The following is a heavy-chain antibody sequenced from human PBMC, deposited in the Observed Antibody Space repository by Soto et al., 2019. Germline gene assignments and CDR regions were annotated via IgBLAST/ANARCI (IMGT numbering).Heavy chain of an antibody. Sequence: SVKVSCKASGGTFSTYAIDCVRQSPLQWLDWMGGIIPLFGTAKYAQNFQGRITITADESTNTAYMELRSLRSQDTAVYYCARGVHYDSSGYYYFYWGQGTLVTVSS. CDR3: ARGVHYDSSGYYYFY. CDR1: GGTFSTYA. V-gene: IGHV1-69*13. CDR2: IIPLFGTA. D-gene: IGHD3-22*01. J-gene: IGHJ4*02.